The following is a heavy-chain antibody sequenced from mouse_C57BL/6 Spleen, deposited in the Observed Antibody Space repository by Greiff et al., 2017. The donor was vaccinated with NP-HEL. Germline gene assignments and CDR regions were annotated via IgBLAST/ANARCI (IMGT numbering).Heavy chain of an antibody. V-gene: IGHV1-82*01. Sequence: VQLQQSGPELVKPGASVKISCKASGYAFSSSWMNWVKQRPGKGLEWIGRIYPGDGDTNYNGKFKGKATLTADKSSSTAYMQLSSLTSEDSAVYFCANHYYGSSYGAMDYWGQGTSVTVSS. CDR2: IYPGDGDT. CDR3: ANHYYGSSYGAMDY. D-gene: IGHD1-1*01. CDR1: GYAFSSSW. J-gene: IGHJ4*01.